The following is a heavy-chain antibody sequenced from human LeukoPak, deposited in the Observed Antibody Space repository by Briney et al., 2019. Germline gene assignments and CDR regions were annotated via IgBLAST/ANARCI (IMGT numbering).Heavy chain of an antibody. Sequence: GGSLRLSCAASGFTFSQTWMHWVRQAPGTGLVWVSRIKSDGRSTSYADSVKGRFSISRDNAKNTLYLQMNRLRAEDTAVYYCVRDYYYNMDVWGQGTTVTVS. V-gene: IGHV3-74*01. CDR1: GFTFSQTW. J-gene: IGHJ6*03. CDR2: IKSDGRST. CDR3: VRDYYYNMDV.